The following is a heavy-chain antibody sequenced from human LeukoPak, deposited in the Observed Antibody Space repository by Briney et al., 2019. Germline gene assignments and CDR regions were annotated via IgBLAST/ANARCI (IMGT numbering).Heavy chain of an antibody. D-gene: IGHD2-15*01. V-gene: IGHV1-69*05. J-gene: IGHJ4*02. CDR2: IIPIFGTA. CDR3: ARVELGGSCPY. Sequence: ASVTVSCKASGGTFSSYAISWVRQAPGQGLEWMGGIIPIFGTANYAQKFQGRVTMTRDTSTSTVYMELSSLRSEDTAVYYCARVELGGSCPYWGQGTLVTVSS. CDR1: GGTFSSYA.